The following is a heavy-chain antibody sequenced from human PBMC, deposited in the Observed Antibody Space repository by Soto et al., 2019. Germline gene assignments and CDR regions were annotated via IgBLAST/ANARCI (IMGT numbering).Heavy chain of an antibody. J-gene: IGHJ5*02. V-gene: IGHV4-38-2*01. D-gene: IGHD2-21*02. CDR3: ARVGPHCGGDCYSPPP. Sequence: PSETLSLTCAVSGYSIRNGYYWGWIRQPPGKGLEWIGTIYHSGSTYYNPSLKSRVTISVDASENHFSLKLSSVTAADTAVYYCARVGPHCGGDCYSPPPWGQGTLVTVSS. CDR2: IYHSGST. CDR1: GYSIRNGYY.